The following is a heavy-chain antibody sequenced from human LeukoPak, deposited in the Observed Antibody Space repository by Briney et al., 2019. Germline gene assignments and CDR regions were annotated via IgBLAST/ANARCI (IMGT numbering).Heavy chain of an antibody. V-gene: IGHV3-30-3*01. CDR1: GFTFSSYA. CDR2: ISYDGSNK. J-gene: IGHJ4*02. CDR3: AKDWGPGSTRLDY. D-gene: IGHD2-2*01. Sequence: PGRSLRLSCAASGFTFSSYAMHWVRQAPGKGLEWVAVISYDGSNKYYADSVKGRFTISRDNSKNTLYLQMNSLRAEDTAVYYCAKDWGPGSTRLDYWGQGTLVTVSS.